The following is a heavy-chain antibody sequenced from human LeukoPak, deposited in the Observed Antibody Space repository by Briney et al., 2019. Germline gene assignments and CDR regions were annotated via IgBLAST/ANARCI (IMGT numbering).Heavy chain of an antibody. CDR1: GFTFSSYA. V-gene: IGHV3-23*01. J-gene: IGHJ4*02. CDR3: ARGGLRYSSSWAFDY. D-gene: IGHD6-13*01. Sequence: GGSLRLSRVASGFTFSSYAMSWVRQAPGKGLEWVSAISGSGRTTDYADSVKGRFTISRDNSKNTLYLQMDSLRAEDTAVYYCARGGLRYSSSWAFDYWGQGTLVTVSS. CDR2: ISGSGRTT.